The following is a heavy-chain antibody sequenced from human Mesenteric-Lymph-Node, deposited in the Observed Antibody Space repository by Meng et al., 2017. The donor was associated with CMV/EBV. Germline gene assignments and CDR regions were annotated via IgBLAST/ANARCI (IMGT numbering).Heavy chain of an antibody. D-gene: IGHD2-2*01. V-gene: IGHV1-2*02. J-gene: IGHJ4*02. CDR2: INPNSGDT. CDR3: VRDLTGDCSSTPCSLL. CDR1: GYTFSIYG. Sequence: ASVKVSCKASGYTFSIYGISWVRQAPGQGLEWMAWINPNSGDTNYAQNFQGRVSLTRDTSISTAYMELSRLRSDDTAVYYCVRDLTGDCSSTPCSLLWGQGTLVTVSS.